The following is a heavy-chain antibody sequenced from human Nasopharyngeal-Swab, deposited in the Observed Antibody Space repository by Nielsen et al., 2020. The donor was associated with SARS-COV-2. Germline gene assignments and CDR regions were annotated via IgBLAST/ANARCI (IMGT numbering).Heavy chain of an antibody. V-gene: IGHV3-74*01. Sequence: GESLKISCAASGFNFSTQWMDWVRQAPGKGLVWVSQMNPGESGTGYPDSVKGRFTISRDNAKNTLYLQMNGLRVDDTAVYYCARGGFRYGLDVWGQGTTVTVSS. CDR3: ARGGFRYGLDV. J-gene: IGHJ6*02. CDR2: MNPGESGT. CDR1: GFNFSTQW. D-gene: IGHD1-14*01.